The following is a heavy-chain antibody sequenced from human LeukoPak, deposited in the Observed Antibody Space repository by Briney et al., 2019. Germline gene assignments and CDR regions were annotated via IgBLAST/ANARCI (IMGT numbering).Heavy chain of an antibody. Sequence: PGGSLGLSCAASGFTFSSYGMHWVRQAPGKGLEWVAFIRYDGSNKYYADSVKGRFTISRDNSKNTLYLQMNSLRAEDTAVYYCAKDSSPLTDDAFDIWGQGTMVTVSS. CDR3: AKDSSPLTDDAFDI. V-gene: IGHV3-30*02. D-gene: IGHD6-13*01. CDR1: GFTFSSYG. CDR2: IRYDGSNK. J-gene: IGHJ3*02.